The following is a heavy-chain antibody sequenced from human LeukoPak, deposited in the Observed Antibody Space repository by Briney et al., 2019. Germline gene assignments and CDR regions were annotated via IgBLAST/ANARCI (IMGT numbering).Heavy chain of an antibody. D-gene: IGHD2-15*01. CDR3: ARSLYCSGGNCFGMDV. CDR2: VYDRGGT. J-gene: IGHJ6*02. V-gene: IGHV4-4*02. CDR1: GGSISNDYW. Sequence: PSETLSLTCAVSGGSISNDYWWSWVRQPPGKGLEWVGEVYDRGGTSYNPSLRSRVTISRDKSKNQFSLELNSLTAADTAVYYCARSLYCSGGNCFGMDVWGQGTTVTVSS.